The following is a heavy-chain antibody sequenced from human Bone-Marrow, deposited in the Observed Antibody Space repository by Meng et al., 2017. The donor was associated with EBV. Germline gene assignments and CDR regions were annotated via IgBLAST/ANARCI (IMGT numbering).Heavy chain of an antibody. D-gene: IGHD5-24*01. J-gene: IGHJ4*02. CDR3: TTDPDGYRPY. Sequence: QVQRVQSGAEVKKPGSSVKVSCKASGGTFSSYAISWGRQAPGQGLEWMGGIIPIFGTANYAQKFQGRVTITADESTSTAYMELNSLKTEDTAVYYCTTDPDGYRPYWGQGTLVTVSS. CDR1: GGTFSSYA. V-gene: IGHV1-69*01. CDR2: IIPIFGTA.